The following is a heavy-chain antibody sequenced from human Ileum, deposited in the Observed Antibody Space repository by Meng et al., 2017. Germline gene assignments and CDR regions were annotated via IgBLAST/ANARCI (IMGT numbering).Heavy chain of an antibody. Sequence: GESLKISCTASGFSFGDYAMSWVRQAPGKGLEWVGFIRSKAYGGTTEYAASVKGRFTISSDDSKSIAYLQMHSLKTEDTAVYYCTRVPNYFDSSGYPAYDAFDIWGQGTMVTVSS. CDR1: GFSFGDYA. CDR2: IRSKAYGGTT. J-gene: IGHJ3*02. V-gene: IGHV3-49*04. CDR3: TRVPNYFDSSGYPAYDAFDI. D-gene: IGHD3-22*01.